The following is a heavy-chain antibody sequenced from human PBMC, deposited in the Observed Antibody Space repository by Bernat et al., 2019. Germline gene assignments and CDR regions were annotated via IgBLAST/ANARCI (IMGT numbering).Heavy chain of an antibody. Sequence: VQLVESGGGLVQPGGSLRLSCAASGFTFSSYEMNWVRQAPGKGLEWVSYISSSGSTIYYADSVKGRFTISRDNAKNSLYLQMNSLRAEDTAVYYCARDTYEVRGGDYWGQGTLVTVSS. D-gene: IGHD3-10*01. V-gene: IGHV3-48*03. CDR1: GFTFSSYE. CDR2: ISSSGSTI. J-gene: IGHJ4*02. CDR3: ARDTYEVRGGDY.